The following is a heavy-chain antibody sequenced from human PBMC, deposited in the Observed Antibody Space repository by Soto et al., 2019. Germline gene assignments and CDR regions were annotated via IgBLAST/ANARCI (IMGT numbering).Heavy chain of an antibody. V-gene: IGHV1-18*04. D-gene: IGHD2-2*01. J-gene: IGHJ6*02. CDR1: GYTFTSYG. CDR2: ISAYNGNT. Sequence: QVQLVQSGAEVKKPGASVKVSCKASGYTFTSYGISWVRQAPGQGLEWMGWISAYNGNTNYAQKLQGRVTITTDTSTSTAYMELRSLRSDDTAVYCCARDGRSAAAGYYYGMDVWGQGTTVTVSS. CDR3: ARDGRSAAAGYYYGMDV.